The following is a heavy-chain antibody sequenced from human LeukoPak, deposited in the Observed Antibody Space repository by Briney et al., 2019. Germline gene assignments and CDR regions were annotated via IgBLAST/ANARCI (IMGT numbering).Heavy chain of an antibody. CDR1: GYTFTSYD. D-gene: IGHD3-22*01. CDR2: INPNSGGT. J-gene: IGHJ4*02. Sequence: ASVKVSCKASGYTFTSYDINWVRQAPGQGLEWMGWINPNSGGTNYAQKFQGRVTMTRDTSISTAYMELSRLRSDDTAVYYCARDRDYYDSSGYIVDWGQGTLVTVSS. V-gene: IGHV1-2*02. CDR3: ARDRDYYDSSGYIVD.